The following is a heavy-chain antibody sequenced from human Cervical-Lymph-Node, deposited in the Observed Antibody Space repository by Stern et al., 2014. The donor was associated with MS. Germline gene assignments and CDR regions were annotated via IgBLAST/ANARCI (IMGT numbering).Heavy chain of an antibody. CDR2: ISYDVSKK. CDR3: AREDYRNYSPHIDY. CDR1: GFSFTGHT. Sequence: VQLVESGGGVVQPGRSLRLSCAASGFSFTGHTMHWVRQAPGKGLEWVTSISYDVSKKQYAGSVKGRFTIARDTSKNTLYLQMNSLRVEDTALYYCAREDYRNYSPHIDYWGQGTLVTVSS. J-gene: IGHJ4*02. D-gene: IGHD4-11*01. V-gene: IGHV3-30-3*01.